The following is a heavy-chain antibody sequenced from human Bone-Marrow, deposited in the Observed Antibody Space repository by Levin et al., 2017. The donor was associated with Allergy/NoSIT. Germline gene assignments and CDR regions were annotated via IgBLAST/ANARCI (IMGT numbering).Heavy chain of an antibody. Sequence: GGSLRLSCAASGFSVSDNYMSWVRQAPGKGLEWVSLIYGAGRTRYADSVKGRFTISRDNSKNTLYLHMNSLRSEDTAVYYCARELSFGDYVLGYWGQGTLVTVSS. CDR1: GFSVSDNY. V-gene: IGHV3-53*01. CDR2: IYGAGRT. D-gene: IGHD4-17*01. J-gene: IGHJ4*02. CDR3: ARELSFGDYVLGY.